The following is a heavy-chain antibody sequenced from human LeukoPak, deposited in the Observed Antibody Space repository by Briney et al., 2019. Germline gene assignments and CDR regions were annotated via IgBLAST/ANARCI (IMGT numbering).Heavy chain of an antibody. V-gene: IGHV3-30*18. D-gene: IGHD6-19*01. J-gene: IGHJ4*02. CDR3: AKGFGVIAVAGTTGYYFDY. Sequence: PGGSLRLSCAASGFTFSSYGMHWVRQAPGKGLEWVAVISYDGSNKYYADSVKGRFTISRDNSKNTLYLQMNSLRAEGTAVYYCAKGFGVIAVAGTTGYYFDYWGQGTLVTVSS. CDR1: GFTFSSYG. CDR2: ISYDGSNK.